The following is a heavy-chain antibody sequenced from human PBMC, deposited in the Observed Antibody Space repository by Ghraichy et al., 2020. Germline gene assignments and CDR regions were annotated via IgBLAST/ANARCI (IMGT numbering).Heavy chain of an antibody. D-gene: IGHD3-22*01. CDR2: IYYSGST. J-gene: IGHJ5*02. CDR3: ARETAAYDSSGYYSP. V-gene: IGHV4-59*01. Sequence: ETLSLTCTVSGGSISSYYWSWIRQPPGKGLEWIGYIYYSGSTNYNPSLKSRVTISVDTSKNQFSLKLSSVTAADTAVYYCARETAAYDSSGYYSPWGQGTLVTVSS. CDR1: GGSISSYY.